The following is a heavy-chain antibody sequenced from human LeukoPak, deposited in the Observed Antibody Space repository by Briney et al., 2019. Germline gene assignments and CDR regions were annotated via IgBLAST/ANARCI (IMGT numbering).Heavy chain of an antibody. CDR2: ISSSSYTV. Sequence: TGGSLRLSCAASEFIFSSYDMNWVRQAPGKGLEWISYISSSSYTVKYADSVKGRFAISRDNAKSSLSLQMNSLRAEDTAVYYCAREDTYGYTYYGMDVWGQGTTVTVSS. CDR1: EFIFSSYD. J-gene: IGHJ6*02. CDR3: AREDTYGYTYYGMDV. V-gene: IGHV3-48*03. D-gene: IGHD5-18*01.